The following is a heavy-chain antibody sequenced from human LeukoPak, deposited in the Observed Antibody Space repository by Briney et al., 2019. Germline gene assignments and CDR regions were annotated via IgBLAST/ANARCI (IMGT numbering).Heavy chain of an antibody. V-gene: IGHV4-34*01. J-gene: IGHJ4*02. CDR2: INHSGST. D-gene: IGHD1-26*01. CDR1: GGSISSYY. Sequence: PSETLSLTCTVSGGSISSYYWSWIRQPAGKGLEWIGEINHSGSTNYNPSLKSRVTISVDTSKNQFSLKLSSVTAADTAVYYCARRAVGATPYFDYWGQGTLVTVSS. CDR3: ARRAVGATPYFDY.